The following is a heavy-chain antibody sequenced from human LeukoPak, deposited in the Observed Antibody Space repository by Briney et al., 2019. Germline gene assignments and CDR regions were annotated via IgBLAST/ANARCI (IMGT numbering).Heavy chain of an antibody. CDR3: AKSVSALRNYYGMDV. V-gene: IGHV3-9*01. D-gene: IGHD1-14*01. Sequence: PGGSLKLPWAPSGFTFDDYAMHRVRQAPGKGLEGVSGISWNSGSIGYGASVKGRFTIHRDDAKNSLYLQMNSLRAEDTALYYCAKSVSALRNYYGMDVWGQGTTVTVSS. J-gene: IGHJ6*02. CDR1: GFTFDDYA. CDR2: ISWNSGSI.